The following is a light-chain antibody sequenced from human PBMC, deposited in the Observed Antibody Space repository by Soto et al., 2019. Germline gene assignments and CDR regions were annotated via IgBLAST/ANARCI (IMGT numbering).Light chain of an antibody. CDR1: VLAKKY. CDR3: YSAADNNWV. Sequence: SYELTQPSSVSVSPGQTARITCSGDVLAKKYARWFQQMPGQTPVLVIYKDNERPSGIPERFSGSSSGTTVTLTISGAQVEDEADYYCYSAADNNWVFGGGTQLTVL. V-gene: IGLV3-27*01. CDR2: KDN. J-gene: IGLJ7*01.